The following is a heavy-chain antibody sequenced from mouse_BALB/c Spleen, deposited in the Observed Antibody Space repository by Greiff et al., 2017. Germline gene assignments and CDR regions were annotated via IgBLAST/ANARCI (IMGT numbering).Heavy chain of an antibody. CDR1: GFTFSSYT. Sequence: EVQVVESGGGLVKPGGSLKLSCAASGFTFSSYTMSWVRQTPEKRLEWVATISSGGSYTYYPDSVKGRFTISRDNAKNTLYLQMSSLKSEDTAMYYCTRAGIYDYDYYAMDYWGQGTSVTVSS. CDR2: ISSGGSYT. J-gene: IGHJ4*01. CDR3: TRAGIYDYDYYAMDY. D-gene: IGHD2-4*01. V-gene: IGHV5-6-4*01.